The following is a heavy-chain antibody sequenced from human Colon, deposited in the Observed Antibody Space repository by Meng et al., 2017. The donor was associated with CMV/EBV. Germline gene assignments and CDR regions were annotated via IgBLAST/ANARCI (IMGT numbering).Heavy chain of an antibody. V-gene: IGHV1-18*01. CDR1: GYTFTSYG. Sequence: ASVKVSCKASGYTFTSYGISWVRQAPGQGLEWMGWISAYNGNTYHAQKFQGRVTMTTDTSTNTAYMELRSLSSDDTAVYYFASEARRRDGDYYYAMDVWGQGTTVTVSS. CDR2: ISAYNGNT. CDR3: ASEARRRDGDYYYAMDV. D-gene: IGHD3-16*01. J-gene: IGHJ6*02.